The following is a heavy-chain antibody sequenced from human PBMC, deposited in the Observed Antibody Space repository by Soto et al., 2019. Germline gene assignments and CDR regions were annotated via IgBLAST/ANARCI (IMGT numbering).Heavy chain of an antibody. D-gene: IGHD4-17*01. V-gene: IGHV4-59*08. J-gene: IGHJ4*02. Sequence: SETLSLTCTVSGGSISSYYWSWIRQPPGKGLEWIGYIYYSGSTNYNPSLKSRVTISVDTSKNQFSLKLSSVTAADTAVYYFARHSRALPGGDYVTYFDYWGQGTLVTVSS. CDR2: IYYSGST. CDR1: GGSISSYY. CDR3: ARHSRALPGGDYVTYFDY.